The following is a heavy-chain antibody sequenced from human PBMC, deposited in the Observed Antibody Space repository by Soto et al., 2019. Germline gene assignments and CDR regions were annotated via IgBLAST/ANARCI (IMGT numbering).Heavy chain of an antibody. CDR3: ARGATTMAPKNWFDP. CDR1: GGSISISNW. Sequence: QVQLQESGPGLVKPSGTLSLTCAVSGGSISISNWWSWVRQPPGKGPEWIGEIFHSGDTNYNPSLKSRVTISVDRSKNQFSPKLTSVTAADTAMYYCARGATTMAPKNWFDPWGQGILVTVSS. D-gene: IGHD5-18*01. CDR2: IFHSGDT. V-gene: IGHV4-4*02. J-gene: IGHJ5*02.